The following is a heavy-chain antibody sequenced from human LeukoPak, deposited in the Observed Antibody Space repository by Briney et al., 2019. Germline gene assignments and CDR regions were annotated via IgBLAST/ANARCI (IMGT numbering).Heavy chain of an antibody. CDR2: IYTSGST. CDR1: GGSLSSGSYY. V-gene: IGHV4-61*02. J-gene: IGHJ6*02. CDR3: ARSDYGIDV. Sequence: SETLSLTCTVSGGSLSSGSYYWRWLRQPAGKGLEWIGRIYTSGSTNYNPSLKSRVTISVDTSKNQFSLKLSSVTAADTAVYYCARSDYGIDVWGQGTTVTVSS.